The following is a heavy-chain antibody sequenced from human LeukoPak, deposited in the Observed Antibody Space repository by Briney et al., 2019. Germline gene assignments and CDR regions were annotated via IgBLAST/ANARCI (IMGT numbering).Heavy chain of an antibody. CDR3: ARMSMIVVVIGFGFDY. CDR2: IKQDGSEK. J-gene: IGHJ4*02. CDR1: GFTFSSYW. V-gene: IGHV3-7*01. D-gene: IGHD3-22*01. Sequence: GGSLRLSCAASGFTFSSYWMSWVRQAPGEGLEWVANIKQDGSEKYYVDSVKGRFTISRDNAKNSLYLQMNSLRAEDTAVYYCARMSMIVVVIGFGFDYWGQGTLVTVSS.